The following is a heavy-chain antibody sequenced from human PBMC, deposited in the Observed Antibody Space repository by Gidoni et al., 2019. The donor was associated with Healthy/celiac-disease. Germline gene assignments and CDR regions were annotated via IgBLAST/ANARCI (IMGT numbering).Heavy chain of an antibody. CDR3: AKAMIVVVRSASNWFDP. Sequence: EVQLLESGGGLVQPGGSLRLSCAASGFTFSSYAMSWVRQAPGKGLEWVSAISGSGGSTYYADSVKGRFTISRDNSKNTLYLQMNSLRAEDTAVYYCAKAMIVVVRSASNWFDPWGQGTLVTVSS. J-gene: IGHJ5*02. V-gene: IGHV3-23*01. CDR2: ISGSGGST. CDR1: GFTFSSYA. D-gene: IGHD3-22*01.